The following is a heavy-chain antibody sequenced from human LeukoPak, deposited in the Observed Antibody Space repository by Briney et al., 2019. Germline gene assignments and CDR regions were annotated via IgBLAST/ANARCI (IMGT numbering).Heavy chain of an antibody. V-gene: IGHV4-61*01. J-gene: IGHJ4*02. CDR3: ARDLYDHDSSGYYEF. Sequence: SETLSLTCTVSGDSISSSRYYWSWIRQPPGKGLEWIGYIYYSGSTNYNPSLKSRVTISVDTSKNQVSLKLTSVTTADTAVYYCARDLYDHDSSGYYEFWGQGTLVTVSS. CDR1: GDSISSSRYY. D-gene: IGHD3-22*01. CDR2: IYYSGST.